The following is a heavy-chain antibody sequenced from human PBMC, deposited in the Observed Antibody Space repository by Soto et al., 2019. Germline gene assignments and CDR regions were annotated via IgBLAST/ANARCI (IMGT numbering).Heavy chain of an antibody. CDR1: GGSISSGDYY. J-gene: IGHJ4*02. D-gene: IGHD6-6*01. CDR3: ARVSEYSSSFYFDY. CDR2: IYYSGST. V-gene: IGHV4-30-4*01. Sequence: PSETLSLTCNVSGGSISSGDYYWSWIRQPPGKGLEWIGYIYYSGSTYYNPSLKSRLNISVDTSKNQFFLRLSSVTAADTAVFYCARVSEYSSSFYFDYWGKGTLVTVSS.